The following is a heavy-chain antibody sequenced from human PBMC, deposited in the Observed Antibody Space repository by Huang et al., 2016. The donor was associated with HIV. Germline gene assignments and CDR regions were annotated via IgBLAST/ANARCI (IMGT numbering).Heavy chain of an antibody. V-gene: IGHV4-59*11. CDR2: IYYSGST. J-gene: IGHJ5*02. D-gene: IGHD6-13*01. CDR3: ARDSPQPT. CDR1: GGSISSHY. Sequence: QVQLQESGPGLVKPSETLSLTCSVSGGSISSHYWSWIRQPPGKALEWIGSIYYSGSTNDNPSLKRRVTISVDTSKNQFSLKVTSVTAADSAVYFCARDSPQPTWGQGTLVTVSS.